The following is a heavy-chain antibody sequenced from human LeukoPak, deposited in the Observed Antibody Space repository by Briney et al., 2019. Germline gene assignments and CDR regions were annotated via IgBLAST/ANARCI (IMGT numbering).Heavy chain of an antibody. CDR1: GFTVSNNY. Sequence: GGSLRLSCASCGFTVSNNYMSWVRQAPGKGLEWVSVIYSGGSTYYADSVKGRFTISRDNSKNTLYLQMNSLRAEDTAVYYCARIDGYVDYWGQGTLVTVSS. V-gene: IGHV3-53*01. CDR3: ARIDGYVDY. D-gene: IGHD5-24*01. J-gene: IGHJ4*02. CDR2: IYSGGST.